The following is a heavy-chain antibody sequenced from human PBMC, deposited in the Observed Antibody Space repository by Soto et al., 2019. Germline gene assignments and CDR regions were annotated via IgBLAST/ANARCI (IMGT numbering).Heavy chain of an antibody. Sequence: SETLSLTCSLHGGSFRGYYWSWIRQTPGMGLEWIGEVNQSGGTKYTESLQRRVSISIDTSKTQFSLNLTSVTTADTAVYFCARIRSRYGNTSGGGVYYFYYGMDVWGQGTTVTVSS. D-gene: IGHD3-16*01. J-gene: IGHJ6*02. CDR2: VNQSGGT. CDR3: ARIRSRYGNTSGGGVYYFYYGMDV. CDR1: GGSFRGYY. V-gene: IGHV4-34*01.